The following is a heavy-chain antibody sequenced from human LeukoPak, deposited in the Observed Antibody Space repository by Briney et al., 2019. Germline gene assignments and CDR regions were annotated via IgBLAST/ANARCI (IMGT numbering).Heavy chain of an antibody. D-gene: IGHD2-2*01. Sequence: SETLSLTCTVSGGSISSYYWSWIRQPAGKGLGWIGRIYTSGSTNYNPSLKSRVTMSVDTSKNQFSLKLSSVTAADTAVYYCARDGAGHCSSTSCLHPIDYWGQGTLVTVSS. CDR3: ARDGAGHCSSTSCLHPIDY. V-gene: IGHV4-4*07. J-gene: IGHJ4*02. CDR2: IYTSGST. CDR1: GGSISSYY.